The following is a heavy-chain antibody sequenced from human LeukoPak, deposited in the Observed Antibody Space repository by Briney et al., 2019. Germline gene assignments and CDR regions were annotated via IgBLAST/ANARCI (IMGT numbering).Heavy chain of an antibody. D-gene: IGHD4-17*01. CDR1: GYTFTSYG. CDR2: ISAYNGNT. Sequence: ASVKVSCKASGYTFTSYGISWVRQAPGQGLEWMGWISAYNGNTNYAQKLQGRVTMTRDTSISTAYMELSRLRSDDTAVYYCARDGRGAYGDYATSYWGQGTLVTVSS. V-gene: IGHV1-18*01. CDR3: ARDGRGAYGDYATSY. J-gene: IGHJ4*02.